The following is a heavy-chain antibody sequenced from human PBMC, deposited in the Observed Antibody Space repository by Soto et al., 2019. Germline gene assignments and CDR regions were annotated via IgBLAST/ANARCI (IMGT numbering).Heavy chain of an antibody. V-gene: IGHV3-30*18. D-gene: IGHD1-26*01. J-gene: IGHJ6*02. CDR3: AKVTFSGDYYYSYGLDV. CDR2: TSFDGFNQ. CDR1: GFTFRNYG. Sequence: GGSLRLSCAGSGFTFRNYGMQWVRQAPGKGLEWVALTSFDGFNQYYGKSVEGRFTISRDNSKNTLYLQMNSLRAEDTAVYFCAKVTFSGDYYYSYGLDVWGQGTTVTVSS.